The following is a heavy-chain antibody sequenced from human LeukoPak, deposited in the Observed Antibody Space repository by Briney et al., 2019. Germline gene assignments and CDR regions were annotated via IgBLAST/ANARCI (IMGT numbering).Heavy chain of an antibody. CDR2: MYPGNSDT. CDR3: TFVSNYGGNSGWDY. Sequence: GEYLKISCQGSGYSFSNYWIGWVRQLPGKGLEWMGIMYPGNSDTRYSPSFQGQVSISADKSISTAYLQWSSLKASDTAMYYCTFVSNYGGNSGWDYWGQGTLVTVSS. V-gene: IGHV5-51*01. J-gene: IGHJ4*02. D-gene: IGHD4-23*01. CDR1: GYSFSNYW.